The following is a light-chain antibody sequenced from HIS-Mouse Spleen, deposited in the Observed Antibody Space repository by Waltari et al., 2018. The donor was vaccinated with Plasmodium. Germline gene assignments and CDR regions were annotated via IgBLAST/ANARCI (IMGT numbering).Light chain of an antibody. CDR3: YSTDSSGNHRV. V-gene: IGLV3-10*01. J-gene: IGLJ3*02. CDR1: ALPKQY. Sequence: SYELTQPPPVSVSPGQTARLTCSGAALPKQYAYWYQQKSGQAPVLVIYEDSKRPSGIPERFSGSSSGTMATLTISGAQVEDEADYYCYSTDSSGNHRVFGGGTKLTVL. CDR2: EDS.